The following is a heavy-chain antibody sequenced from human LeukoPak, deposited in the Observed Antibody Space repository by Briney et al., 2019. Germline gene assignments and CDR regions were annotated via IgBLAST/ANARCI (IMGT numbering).Heavy chain of an antibody. D-gene: IGHD3-10*01. CDR3: AKEKYGSGSYYIRDYFDY. V-gene: IGHV3-64D*09. Sequence: PGGSLRLSCSASGFTFSAYAMYWVRQAPGKGLEYVSGISSNGGSSFYADSVKGRFTISRDNSKNTLYLQMSSLRAEDTAVYYCAKEKYGSGSYYIRDYFDYWGQGTLVTVSS. CDR1: GFTFSAYA. CDR2: ISSNGGSS. J-gene: IGHJ4*02.